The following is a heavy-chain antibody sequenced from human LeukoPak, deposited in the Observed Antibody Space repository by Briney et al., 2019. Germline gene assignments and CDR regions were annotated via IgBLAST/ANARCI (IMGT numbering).Heavy chain of an antibody. Sequence: GASVKVSCKASGYTFTSYYMHWVRQAPGQGLEWMGIINPSGGSTSYAQKFQGRVTMTRDMSTSTVYMELSSLRAEDTAVYYCARDESSGWYGESYYFDYWGQGTLVTVSS. J-gene: IGHJ4*02. CDR3: ARDESSGWYGESYYFDY. D-gene: IGHD6-19*01. CDR2: INPSGGST. CDR1: GYTFTSYY. V-gene: IGHV1-46*01.